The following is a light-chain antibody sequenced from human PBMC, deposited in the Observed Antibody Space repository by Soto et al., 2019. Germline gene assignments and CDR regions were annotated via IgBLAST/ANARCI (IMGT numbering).Light chain of an antibody. V-gene: IGKV1-39*01. CDR2: VAS. Sequence: DIQMTQSPSSLSASVGERVTITCRASQSIGRFLNWYQQKPGKAPNVLINVASTLRSGVPSRFSGSGSGTDFNLTINSLQPEDFATYFCQQSFTTPLTFGGGTRWISN. CDR1: QSIGRF. J-gene: IGKJ4*01. CDR3: QQSFTTPLT.